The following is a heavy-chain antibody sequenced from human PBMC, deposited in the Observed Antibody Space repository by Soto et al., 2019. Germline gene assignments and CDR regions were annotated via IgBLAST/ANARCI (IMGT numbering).Heavy chain of an antibody. V-gene: IGHV1-69*01. Sequence: QVQLVQSGAEVRKPGSSVKVSCKASGGTFSSDAVSWVRQAPGQGLEWMRGLIPILGTTHYAQKFQGRVTITADESTNTAYMGLSSLRSDDTAVYYCARASGYVSGWYHDYWGQGTRVTVSS. D-gene: IGHD6-19*01. J-gene: IGHJ4*02. CDR1: GGTFSSDA. CDR2: LIPILGTT. CDR3: ARASGYVSGWYHDY.